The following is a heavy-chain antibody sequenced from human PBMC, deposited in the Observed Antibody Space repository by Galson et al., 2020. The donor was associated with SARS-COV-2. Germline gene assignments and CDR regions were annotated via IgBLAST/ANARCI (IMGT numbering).Heavy chain of an antibody. CDR3: ARGDFWSGSIARGRYYYYYMDV. D-gene: IGHD3-3*01. CDR2: ISAYNGNT. V-gene: IGHV1-18*01. CDR1: GYTFTSYG. J-gene: IGHJ6*03. Sequence: ASVKVSCKASGYTFTSYGISWVRQAPGQGLEWMGWISAYNGNTNYAQKLQGRVTMTTDTSTSTAYMELRSLRSDDTAVYYCARGDFWSGSIARGRYYYYYMDVWGKGTTVTVSS.